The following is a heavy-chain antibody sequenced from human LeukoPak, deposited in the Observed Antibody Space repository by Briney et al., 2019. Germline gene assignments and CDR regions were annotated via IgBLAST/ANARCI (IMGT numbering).Heavy chain of an antibody. V-gene: IGHV4-34*01. D-gene: IGHD3-22*01. Sequence: SETLSLTCAVSGGSFSGYYWSWIRQPPRKGLEWIGEINHSGSTNYNPSLKSRVTISVDTSKNQFSLKLSSVTAADTAVYYCARLPYYYDSSGYYYFSFDYWGQGTLVTVSS. CDR1: GGSFSGYY. CDR3: ARLPYYYDSSGYYYFSFDY. J-gene: IGHJ4*02. CDR2: INHSGST.